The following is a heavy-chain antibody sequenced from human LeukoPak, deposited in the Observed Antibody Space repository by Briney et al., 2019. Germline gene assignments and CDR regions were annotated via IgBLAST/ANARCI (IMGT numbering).Heavy chain of an antibody. CDR2: IYYSGST. CDR1: GGSISSYY. V-gene: IGHV4-59*08. J-gene: IGHJ4*02. Sequence: SETLSLTCTVSGGSISSYYWSWIRQPPAKGLEWIGYIYYSGSTNYNPSLKSRVTISVDTSKNQFSLKLSSVTAADTAVYYCARGGVYSSSRAPFYWGQGTLVTVSS. CDR3: ARGGVYSSSRAPFY. D-gene: IGHD6-6*01.